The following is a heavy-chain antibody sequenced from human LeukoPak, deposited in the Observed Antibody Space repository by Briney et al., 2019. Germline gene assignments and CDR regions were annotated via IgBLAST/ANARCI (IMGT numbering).Heavy chain of an antibody. CDR3: ARTYYDFWSGYYSHEGNPFDY. CDR2: ISSSSSTI. D-gene: IGHD3-3*01. Sequence: PGGSLRLSCAASGFTFSSYGMSWVRQAPGKGLEWVSDISSSSSTIYYADSVKGRFTISRDNAKNSLYLEMNSLRAEDTAVYYCARTYYDFWSGYYSHEGNPFDYWGQGTLVTVSS. J-gene: IGHJ4*02. V-gene: IGHV3-48*01. CDR1: GFTFSSYG.